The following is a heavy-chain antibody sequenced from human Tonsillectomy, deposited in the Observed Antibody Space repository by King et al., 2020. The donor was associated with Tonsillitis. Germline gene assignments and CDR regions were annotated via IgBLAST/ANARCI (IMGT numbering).Heavy chain of an antibody. Sequence: VQLVESGGGLIQPGGSLRLSCAASGFTVSSNYMSWVRQAPGKGLEWVSVIYSGGSTYYADSVKGRFTISRDNSKNTLYLQMNSLRAEDTAVYYCARVGEYYDSSGYYTDYWGQGTLVTVSS. D-gene: IGHD3-22*01. CDR3: ARVGEYYDSSGYYTDY. J-gene: IGHJ4*02. V-gene: IGHV3-53*01. CDR1: GFTVSSNY. CDR2: IYSGGST.